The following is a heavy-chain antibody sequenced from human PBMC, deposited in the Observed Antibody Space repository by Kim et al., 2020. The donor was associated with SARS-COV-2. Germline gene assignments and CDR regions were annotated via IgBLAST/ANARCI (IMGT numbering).Heavy chain of an antibody. CDR3: AKPPRGAVASSDY. CDR1: GFTFSSYA. Sequence: GGSLRLSCAASGFTFSSYAMSWVRQAPGKVLEWVSAISGSGGSTYYADSVKGRFTISRDNSKNTLYLQMNSLRAEDTAVYYCAKPPRGAVASSDYWGQGTLVTVSS. J-gene: IGHJ4*02. CDR2: ISGSGGST. D-gene: IGHD6-19*01. V-gene: IGHV3-23*01.